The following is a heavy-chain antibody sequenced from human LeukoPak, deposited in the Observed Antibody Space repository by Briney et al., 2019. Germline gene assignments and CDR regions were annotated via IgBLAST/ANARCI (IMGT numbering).Heavy chain of an antibody. V-gene: IGHV3-21*01. J-gene: IGHJ6*02. CDR2: ISSSSSYI. Sequence: GGSLRLSCAASGFTFSSYSMNWVRQAPRKGLEWVSSISSSSSYIYYADSVKGRFTISRDNAKNSLYLQMNSLRAEDTAVYYCARVEQQLVPGYYYGMDVWGQGTTVTVSS. CDR3: ARVEQQLVPGYYYGMDV. D-gene: IGHD6-13*01. CDR1: GFTFSSYS.